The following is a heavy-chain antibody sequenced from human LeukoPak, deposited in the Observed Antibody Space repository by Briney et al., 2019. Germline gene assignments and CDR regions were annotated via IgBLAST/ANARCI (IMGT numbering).Heavy chain of an antibody. D-gene: IGHD3-10*01. CDR1: GGTFSSYA. V-gene: IGHV1-2*02. CDR3: ARPYYYGSGSYYF. J-gene: IGHJ4*02. Sequence: GASVKVSCKASGGTFSSYAISWVRQAPGQGLEWMGWINPNSGGTNYAQKFQGRVTMTRDTSISTAYMELSRLRSDDTAVYYCARPYYYGSGSYYFWGQGTLVTVSS. CDR2: INPNSGGT.